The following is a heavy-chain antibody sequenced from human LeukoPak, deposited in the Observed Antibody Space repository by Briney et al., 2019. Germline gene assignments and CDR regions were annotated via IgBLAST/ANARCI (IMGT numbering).Heavy chain of an antibody. Sequence: PGRSLRLSCAASGFSFRRYAMHWVRQAPGKGLEWVAVIWSDGSNKFYVDSVKGRFTISRDNSQNTLYLEMNSLRVEDTAFYYCARDVSYGPDSWGQGTLVTVSS. CDR2: IWSDGSNK. J-gene: IGHJ4*02. CDR1: GFSFRRYA. V-gene: IGHV3-33*01. D-gene: IGHD3-16*01. CDR3: ARDVSYGPDS.